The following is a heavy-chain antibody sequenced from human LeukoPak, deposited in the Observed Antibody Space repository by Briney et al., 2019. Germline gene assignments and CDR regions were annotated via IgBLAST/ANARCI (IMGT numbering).Heavy chain of an antibody. J-gene: IGHJ6*03. CDR2: INPSGGST. CDR1: GYTFTSYY. D-gene: IGHD5-12*01. Sequence: ASVKVSCKASGYTFTSYYMHWVRQAPGQGLEWVGIINPSGGSTSYAQKFQGRVTMTRDLSTNTVYMELSGLRSEDTAVYYCARDRKIVATIDCYYMDVWGRGTTVTVSS. CDR3: ARDRKIVATIDCYYMDV. V-gene: IGHV1-46*01.